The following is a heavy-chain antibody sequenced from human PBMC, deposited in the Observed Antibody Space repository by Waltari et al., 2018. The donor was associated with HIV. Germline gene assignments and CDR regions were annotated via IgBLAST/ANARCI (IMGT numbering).Heavy chain of an antibody. V-gene: IGHV1-8*01. Sequence: QVQLVQSGAEVKKPGASVKVSCKTSGYTFTNYAINWVRQATGHGLEWMGWMNPNRGNAGYAQKFQGRVTMTSDTSISTACMDLSSLRSDDTAVYYCARGVDAVGATHWFDPWGQGTLVTVSS. CDR2: MNPNRGNA. D-gene: IGHD1-26*01. J-gene: IGHJ5*02. CDR1: GYTFTNYA. CDR3: ARGVDAVGATHWFDP.